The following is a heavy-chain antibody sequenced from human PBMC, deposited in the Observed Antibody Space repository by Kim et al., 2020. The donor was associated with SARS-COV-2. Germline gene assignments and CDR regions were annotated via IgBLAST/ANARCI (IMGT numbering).Heavy chain of an antibody. CDR3: ARGSRGGYYDSSGYYKFDY. Sequence: SETLSLTCAVYGGSFSGYYWSWIRQPPGKGLEWIGEINHSGSTNYNPSLKSRVTISVDTSKNQFSLKLSSVTAADTAVYYCARGSRGGYYDSSGYYKFDYWGQGTLVTVSS. CDR1: GGSFSGYY. V-gene: IGHV4-34*01. CDR2: INHSGST. D-gene: IGHD3-22*01. J-gene: IGHJ4*02.